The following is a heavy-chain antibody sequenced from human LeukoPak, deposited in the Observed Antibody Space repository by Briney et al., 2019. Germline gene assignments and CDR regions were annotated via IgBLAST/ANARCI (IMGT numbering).Heavy chain of an antibody. CDR1: GYTFTGYY. Sequence: ASVKVSCKASGYTFTGYYMHWVRQAPGQGLEWMGWINPNSGVTNYAQKLQGRVTITRDTSIDTAYMQLSRLRSDDTAVYYCAKDRYGDYEAPFHYFMDAWGRGTTVTVSS. V-gene: IGHV1-2*02. D-gene: IGHD5-12*01. J-gene: IGHJ6*03. CDR2: INPNSGVT. CDR3: AKDRYGDYEAPFHYFMDA.